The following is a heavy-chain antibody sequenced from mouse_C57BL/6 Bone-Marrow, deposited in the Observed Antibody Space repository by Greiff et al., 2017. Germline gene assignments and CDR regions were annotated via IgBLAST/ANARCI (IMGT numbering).Heavy chain of an antibody. V-gene: IGHV1-74*01. Sequence: VQLQESGAELVKPGASVKVSCKASGYTFTSYWMHWVKQRPGQGLEWIGRIHPSDSDTNYNQKFKGKATLAVDKSSSTAYMQLSSLTSEDSAVYYCAIDGYPFAYWGQGTLVTVSA. D-gene: IGHD2-3*01. CDR1: GYTFTSYW. CDR2: IHPSDSDT. CDR3: AIDGYPFAY. J-gene: IGHJ3*01.